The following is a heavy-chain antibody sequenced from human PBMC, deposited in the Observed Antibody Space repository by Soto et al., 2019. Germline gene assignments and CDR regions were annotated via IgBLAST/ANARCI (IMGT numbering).Heavy chain of an antibody. Sequence: QVHMQESGPGLVKPSETLSITCTVSGGSINNHNWSWIRRPPEKGLAWIGYSFYTGCTNYNPSRKSRVTLSVDTSKNQFSLNLTSLTAADTAIYYCARTNWYSEYWGQGALVTVSS. V-gene: IGHV4-59*11. CDR2: SFYTGCT. CDR3: ARTNWYSEY. J-gene: IGHJ4*02. CDR1: GGSINNHN. D-gene: IGHD7-27*01.